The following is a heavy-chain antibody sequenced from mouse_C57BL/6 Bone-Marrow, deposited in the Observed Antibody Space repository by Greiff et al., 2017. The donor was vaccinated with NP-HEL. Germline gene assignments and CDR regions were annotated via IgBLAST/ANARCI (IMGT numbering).Heavy chain of an antibody. CDR2: ISDGGSYT. J-gene: IGHJ1*03. CDR3: ERVPLILRYPCSYFDV. CDR1: GFTFSSYA. V-gene: IGHV5-4*01. D-gene: IGHD1-1*01. Sequence: EVQLVESGGGLVKPGGSLKLSCAASGFTFSSYAMSWVRQTPEKRLEWVATISDGGSYTYYPDNVKGRFTISRDNAKNNLYLKMSHLKSEDTAMYDCERVPLILRYPCSYFDVWGKGTTGTVSS.